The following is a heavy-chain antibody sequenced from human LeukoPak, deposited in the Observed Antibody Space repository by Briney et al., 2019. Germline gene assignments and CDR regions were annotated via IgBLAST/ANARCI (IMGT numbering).Heavy chain of an antibody. CDR2: INHSGST. J-gene: IGHJ6*03. Sequence: SETLSLTCAVYGGSFSGYYWSWIRQPPGKGLEWIGEINHSGSTNYNPSLKSRVTISVDTSKNQFSLKLSSVTAADTAVYYCARRSGYSYGYPLSWYYYYYYMDVWDKGTTVTISS. CDR1: GGSFSGYY. CDR3: ARRSGYSYGYPLSWYYYYYYMDV. V-gene: IGHV4-34*01. D-gene: IGHD5-18*01.